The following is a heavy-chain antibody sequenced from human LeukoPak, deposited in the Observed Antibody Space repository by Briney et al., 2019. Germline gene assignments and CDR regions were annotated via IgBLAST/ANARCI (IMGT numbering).Heavy chain of an antibody. CDR2: IKHDGSGK. CDR3: AKWRWRQSEYED. V-gene: IGHV3-7*01. J-gene: IGHJ4*02. D-gene: IGHD5-24*01. CDR1: GFSFSDHW. Sequence: PGGSLRLSCEASGFSFSDHWMGWVRQAPGKGLECVANIKHDGSGKEYVDSVKGRFTISRDNAKNSVYLEMSSLRAEDTAVYYCAKWRWRQSEYEDWGQGTLVTVSS.